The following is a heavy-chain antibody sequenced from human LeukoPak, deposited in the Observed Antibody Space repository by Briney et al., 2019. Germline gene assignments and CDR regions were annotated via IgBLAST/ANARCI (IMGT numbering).Heavy chain of an antibody. CDR2: INPNSGGT. CDR1: GYTFTGYY. CDR3: ARESVPAVAARRGLNY. Sequence: ASVKVSCKASGYTFTGYYMHWVRQAPGQGLEWMGWINPNSGGTNCAQKFQGRVTMTRDTSISTVYMEMSRLRSDDTAVYYCARESVPAVAARRGLNYWGQGTLVAVSS. J-gene: IGHJ4*02. D-gene: IGHD6-6*01. V-gene: IGHV1-2*02.